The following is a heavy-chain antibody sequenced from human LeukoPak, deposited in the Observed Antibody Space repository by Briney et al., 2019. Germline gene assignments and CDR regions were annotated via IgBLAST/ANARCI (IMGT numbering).Heavy chain of an antibody. CDR1: GFTFSSYS. V-gene: IGHV3-21*01. D-gene: IGHD2-8*01. Sequence: GGSLRLSCAASGFTFSSYSMNWVRQAPGKGLEWVSSISSSSSYIYYAGSVKGRFTISRDNAKNSLYLQMNSLRAEDTAVYYCARVGYCTNGVCYTDPMYNWFDPWGQGTLVTVSS. CDR2: ISSSSSYI. CDR3: ARVGYCTNGVCYTDPMYNWFDP. J-gene: IGHJ5*02.